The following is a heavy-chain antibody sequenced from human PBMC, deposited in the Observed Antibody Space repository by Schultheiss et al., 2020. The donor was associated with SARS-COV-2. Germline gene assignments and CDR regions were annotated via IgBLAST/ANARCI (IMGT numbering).Heavy chain of an antibody. J-gene: IGHJ3*02. D-gene: IGHD1-7*01. CDR3: ARVPGTWADAFDI. V-gene: IGHV5-51*01. CDR1: GYSFTSYW. Sequence: GGSLRLSCKGSGYSFTSYWIGWVRQMPGKGPEWMGIIHPGDSDIRYSPSFQGQVTISADKSISTAYLQWSSLKASDTAMYYCARVPGTWADAFDIWGQGTMVTVSS. CDR2: IHPGDSDI.